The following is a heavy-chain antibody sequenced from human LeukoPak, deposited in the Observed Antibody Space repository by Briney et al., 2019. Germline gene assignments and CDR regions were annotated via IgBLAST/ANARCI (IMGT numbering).Heavy chain of an antibody. CDR3: ARDGGGYDFWSGYYLPPHRHYYYYYGMDV. D-gene: IGHD3-3*01. V-gene: IGHV1-46*01. J-gene: IGHJ6*02. Sequence: ASVTVSCKASGYTFTSYYMHWVRQAPGQGLEWMGIINPSGGSTNYAQKFQGRVTITADESTSTAYMELSSLRSEDTAVYYCARDGGGYDFWSGYYLPPHRHYYYYYGMDVWGQGTTVTVSS. CDR1: GYTFTSYY. CDR2: INPSGGST.